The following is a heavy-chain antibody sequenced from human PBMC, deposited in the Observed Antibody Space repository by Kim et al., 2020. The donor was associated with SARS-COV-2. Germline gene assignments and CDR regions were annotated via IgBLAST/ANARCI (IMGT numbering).Heavy chain of an antibody. D-gene: IGHD3-9*01. Sequence: GESLKISCKGSGYNFANYWIGWVRQTPGKGLEWMGIIYPDDSNTRYSPSFQGQVTLSADKSLNTAYLQWNNLKASDTAMYYCARRRADILTGLGSRFDPWGQGTLVPVSS. CDR1: GYNFANYW. CDR2: IYPDDSNT. CDR3: ARRRADILTGLGSRFDP. V-gene: IGHV5-51*01. J-gene: IGHJ5*02.